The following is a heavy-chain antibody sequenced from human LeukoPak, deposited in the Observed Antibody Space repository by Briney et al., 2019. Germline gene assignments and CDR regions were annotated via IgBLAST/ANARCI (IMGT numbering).Heavy chain of an antibody. CDR1: GYSISSGYY. V-gene: IGHV4-38-2*02. Sequence: SETLSLTCTVSGYSISSGYYWGWIRQPPGKGLEWIGSIYHSGSTYYNPSLKSRVTISVDTSKNQFSLKLSSVTAADTAVYYCARVWYYDSSGQHSYAPFDYWGQGTLVTVSS. D-gene: IGHD3-22*01. CDR3: ARVWYYDSSGQHSYAPFDY. J-gene: IGHJ4*02. CDR2: IYHSGST.